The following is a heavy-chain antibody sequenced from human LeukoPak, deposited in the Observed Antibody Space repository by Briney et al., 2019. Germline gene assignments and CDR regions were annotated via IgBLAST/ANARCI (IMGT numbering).Heavy chain of an antibody. Sequence: GGSLRLSCAASGFTFSSYGMHWVRQASGKGLEWVAVISYDGSNKYYADSVKGRFTISRDNSKNTLYLQMNSLRPEDTAVYYCAKVGRFSGYDSAFDYWGQGTLVTVSS. CDR3: AKVGRFSGYDSAFDY. J-gene: IGHJ4*02. CDR1: GFTFSSYG. D-gene: IGHD5-12*01. V-gene: IGHV3-30*18. CDR2: ISYDGSNK.